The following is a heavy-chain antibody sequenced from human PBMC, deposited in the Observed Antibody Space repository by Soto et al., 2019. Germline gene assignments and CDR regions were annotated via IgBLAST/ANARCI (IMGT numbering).Heavy chain of an antibody. CDR2: ISYDGSNK. V-gene: IGHV3-30-3*01. J-gene: IGHJ4*02. D-gene: IGHD3-3*01. CDR1: GFTFSSCA. CDR3: ARDKRDLRFLEWSYYFDY. Sequence: GGSLRLSCAASGFTFSSCAMHWVPQFPGKGLEWVALISYDGSNKYYADCVKGRFTISRDNSKNTLYLQMNSLRAEDTAVYYCARDKRDLRFLEWSYYFDYWGQGTLVTVSS.